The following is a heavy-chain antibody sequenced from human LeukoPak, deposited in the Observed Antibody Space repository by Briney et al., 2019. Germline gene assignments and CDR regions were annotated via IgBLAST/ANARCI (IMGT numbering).Heavy chain of an antibody. V-gene: IGHV3-23*01. D-gene: IGHD2-2*01. CDR2: ISGDGISP. J-gene: IGHJ3*02. CDR3: AKDLTGYCSSTSCYPDAFDI. CDR1: GFTFNNHA. Sequence: GGSLRLSCAASGFTFNNHALTWVRQTPGKGLECVSAISGDGISPYYADSVKGRFTISRDNSKNTLYLQMNSLRAEDTAVYYCAKDLTGYCSSTSCYPDAFDIWGQGTMVTVSS.